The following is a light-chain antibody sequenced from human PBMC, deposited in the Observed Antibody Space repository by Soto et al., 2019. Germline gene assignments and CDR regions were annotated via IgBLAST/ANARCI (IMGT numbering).Light chain of an antibody. J-gene: IGLJ3*02. V-gene: IGLV1-40*01. Sequence: QSVLTQPPSVSGAPGQRVTISCTGNNSNLGAGYDVHWYQQLPGAAPKLVIFGNRNRPSGVPERVSGSKSGTSASLAITGLQAEDEADYYGQAYVYSLNAFVFGGGTKVTVL. CDR3: QAYVYSLNAFV. CDR1: NSNLGAGYD. CDR2: GNR.